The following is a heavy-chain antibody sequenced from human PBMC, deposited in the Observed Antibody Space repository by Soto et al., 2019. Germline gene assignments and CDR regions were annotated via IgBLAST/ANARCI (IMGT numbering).Heavy chain of an antibody. CDR1: GFTFSSYW. V-gene: IGHV3-7*01. D-gene: IGHD3-22*01. CDR2: IKQDGSEK. J-gene: IGHJ4*02. Sequence: QPGGSLRLSCAASGFTFSSYWMSWVRQAPGKGLEWVANIKQDGSEKYYVDSVKGRFTISRDNAKNSLYLQMNSLRAEDTAVYYCARTYGYYYDSSGYWLWGQGTLVTVSS. CDR3: ARTYGYYYDSSGYWL.